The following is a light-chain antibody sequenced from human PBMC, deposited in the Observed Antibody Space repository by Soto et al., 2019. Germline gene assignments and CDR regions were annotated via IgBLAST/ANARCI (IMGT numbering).Light chain of an antibody. CDR2: AAS. CDR3: QQSYSTSGT. CDR1: QSISNH. V-gene: IGKV1-39*01. J-gene: IGKJ1*01. Sequence: DIQMTQSPSSLSASVEDRVIITCRASQSISNHLNWYQQKPGKAPKLLIFAASSLQSGVPSRFSGSRSGPDFTLTISSLQPEDFATYYCQQSYSTSGTFGQGTKVDIK.